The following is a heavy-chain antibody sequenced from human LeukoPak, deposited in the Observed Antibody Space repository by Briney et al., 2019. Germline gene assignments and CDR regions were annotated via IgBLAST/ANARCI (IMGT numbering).Heavy chain of an antibody. CDR1: GFTFSTYA. CDR2: ISGSGGST. J-gene: IGHJ4*02. V-gene: IGHV3-23*01. CDR3: AKDSYSSSAVTFDY. Sequence: GGSLRLSCAASGFTFSTYAMSWVRQAPGKGLEWVSAISGSGGSTYYADSVKGRFTISRDNSKNTLYLQMNSLRAEDTAVYYCAKDSYSSSAVTFDYWGQGTLVTVSS. D-gene: IGHD6-6*01.